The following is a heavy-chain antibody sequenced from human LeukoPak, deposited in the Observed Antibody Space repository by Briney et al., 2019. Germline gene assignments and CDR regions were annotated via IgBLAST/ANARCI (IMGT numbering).Heavy chain of an antibody. CDR2: VRYGGAT. D-gene: IGHD7-27*01. Sequence: SETLSLTCTVSGGSISDGSYYWGWIRQPPGKGLDWIGSVRYGGATFYTPSLNSRAIISVDTSRNQMSLRLTSVTAADTAMYYCARHARLNSGDDWFDPWGQGTLVTVSS. CDR1: GGSISDGSYY. J-gene: IGHJ5*02. CDR3: ARHARLNSGDDWFDP. V-gene: IGHV4-39*01.